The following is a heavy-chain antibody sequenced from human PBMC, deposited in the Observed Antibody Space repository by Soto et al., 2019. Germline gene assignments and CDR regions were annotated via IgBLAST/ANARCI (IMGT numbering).Heavy chain of an antibody. J-gene: IGHJ6*02. D-gene: IGHD2-2*01. CDR2: VFYTGRA. V-gene: IGHV4-59*03. CDR1: GGSLGSYY. Sequence: SETLSLTCTVSGGSLGSYYWSWIRQPPGKGLEWIGYVFYTGRANYNASLKSQVSISLDTSNYQFSLKLSSVTAEDTAVYYCATVVVVPAAKSRYYYYYGMDVWGQGTTVTVSS. CDR3: ATVVVVPAAKSRYYYYYGMDV.